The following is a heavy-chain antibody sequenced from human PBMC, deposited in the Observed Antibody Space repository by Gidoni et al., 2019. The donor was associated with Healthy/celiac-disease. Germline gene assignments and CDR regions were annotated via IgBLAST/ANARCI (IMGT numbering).Heavy chain of an antibody. CDR2: IIPIFGTA. V-gene: IGHV1-69*01. CDR1: GGTSSSYA. CDR3: ARGRDSSGWWGYFDY. D-gene: IGHD6-19*01. J-gene: IGHJ4*02. Sequence: QVQLVQSGAEVKKPGSSVKVSCKASGGTSSSYANSWVRQAPGQGLEWMGGIIPIFGTANYAQKFQGRVTITADESTSTAYMELSSLRSEDTAVYYCARGRDSSGWWGYFDYWGQGTLVTVSS.